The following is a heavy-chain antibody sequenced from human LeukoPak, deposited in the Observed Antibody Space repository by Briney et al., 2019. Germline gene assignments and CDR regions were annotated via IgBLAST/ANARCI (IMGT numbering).Heavy chain of an antibody. CDR2: IYYSGST. CDR1: GGSISSSSYY. J-gene: IGHJ4*02. D-gene: IGHD3-10*01. CDR3: ARQGLGITMVRGVIIEYFDY. V-gene: IGHV4-39*01. Sequence: PSETLSLTCTVSGGSISSSSYYWGWIRQPPGKGLEWIGSIYYSGSTYYNPPLKSRVTISVDTSKNQFSLKLSSVTAADTAVYYCARQGLGITMVRGVIIEYFDYWGQGTLVTVSS.